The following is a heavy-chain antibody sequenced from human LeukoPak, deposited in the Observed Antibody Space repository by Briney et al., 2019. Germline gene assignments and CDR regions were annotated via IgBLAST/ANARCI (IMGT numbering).Heavy chain of an antibody. D-gene: IGHD6-19*01. CDR1: GGSFSGYY. J-gene: IGHJ4*02. CDR2: INHSGST. V-gene: IGHV4-34*01. CDR3: ANKEGWYGGYSVY. Sequence: PSETLSLTCAVYGGSFSGYYWSWIRQPPGKGLEWIGEINHSGSTNYNPSLKSRVTISVDTSKNQFSLKLSSVTAEDTAVYYCANKEGWYGGYSVYWGQGTLVTVSS.